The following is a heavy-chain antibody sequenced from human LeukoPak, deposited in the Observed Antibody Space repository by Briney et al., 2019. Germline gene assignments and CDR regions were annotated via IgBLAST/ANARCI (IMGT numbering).Heavy chain of an antibody. Sequence: SETLSLTCAVYGGSFSGHYWTWIRQPPGKGLEWIGEINHSGSTNYNPSLKSRVTISVDTSKNQFSLKVSSVTAADTAVYYCARIPSRVFYYYYMDVWGKGTTVTISS. V-gene: IGHV4-34*01. CDR3: ARIPSRVFYYYYMDV. J-gene: IGHJ6*03. CDR2: INHSGST. CDR1: GGSFSGHY. D-gene: IGHD2-21*01.